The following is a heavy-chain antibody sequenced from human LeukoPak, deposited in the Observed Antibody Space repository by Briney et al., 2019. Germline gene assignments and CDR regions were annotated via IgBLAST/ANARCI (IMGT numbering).Heavy chain of an antibody. V-gene: IGHV3-30-3*01. J-gene: IGHJ4*02. CDR2: ISYDGSNK. CDR1: GFTFSSYA. Sequence: QSGGPLRLSCAASGFTFSSYAMHWVRQAPGKGLEWVAVISYDGSNKYYADSVKGRFTISRDNSKNTLYLQMNSLRAEDTAVYYCARDRVGATDYFDYWGQGTLVTVSS. CDR3: ARDRVGATDYFDY. D-gene: IGHD1-26*01.